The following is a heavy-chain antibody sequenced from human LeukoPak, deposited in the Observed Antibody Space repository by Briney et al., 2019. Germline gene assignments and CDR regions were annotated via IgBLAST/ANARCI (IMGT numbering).Heavy chain of an antibody. CDR2: IYYSGST. CDR1: GGSISSYF. CDR3: ARALEGWPPRHMDV. Sequence: PSETLSLTCTVSGGSISSYFWSWIRQPPGKGLEWIGYIYYSGSTNYNPSLKSRVTISVDTSKNQFSLKLSSVTAADTAVYYCARALEGWPPRHMDVWGQGTTVTVSS. J-gene: IGHJ6*02. V-gene: IGHV4-59*01. D-gene: IGHD6-19*01.